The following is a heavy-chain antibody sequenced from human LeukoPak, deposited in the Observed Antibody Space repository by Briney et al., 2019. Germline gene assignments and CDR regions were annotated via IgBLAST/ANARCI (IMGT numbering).Heavy chain of an antibody. CDR1: AFIFSGHW. Sequence: GGSLRLSCEGSAFIFSGHWMNWVRQTPGKGLEWVSSISSSSSYIYYADSVKGRFTISRDNSKNTLYLQMNSLRAEDTAVYYCAKVDSSSWYAVGTFLFDYWGQGTLVTVSS. CDR2: ISSSSSYI. J-gene: IGHJ4*02. V-gene: IGHV3-21*04. CDR3: AKVDSSSWYAVGTFLFDY. D-gene: IGHD6-13*01.